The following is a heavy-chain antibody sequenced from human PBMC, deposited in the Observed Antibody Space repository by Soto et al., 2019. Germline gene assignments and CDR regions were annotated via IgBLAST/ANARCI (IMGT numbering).Heavy chain of an antibody. CDR3: ARDPMMTSVSSGWVY. D-gene: IGHD4-17*01. Sequence: QVQLVESGGGVVQPGRSLRLSCAASGFTFSSFGMHWVRQAPGKGLEWVAFIWHDGSNKYYTDSVKGRFTISRDNSNNTLYRQINSLRGEDTAVYYCARDPMMTSVSSGWVYWGQGALVTVSS. V-gene: IGHV3-33*01. CDR2: IWHDGSNK. CDR1: GFTFSSFG. J-gene: IGHJ4*02.